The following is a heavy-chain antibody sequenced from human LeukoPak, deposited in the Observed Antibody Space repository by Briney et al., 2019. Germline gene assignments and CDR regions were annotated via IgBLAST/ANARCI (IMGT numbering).Heavy chain of an antibody. J-gene: IGHJ4*02. CDR1: GYTFTSYG. V-gene: IGHV1-18*01. CDR3: ARGDIVVVPAALGGDY. CDR2: ISAYNGNT. D-gene: IGHD2-2*01. Sequence: ASVKVSCKASGYTFTSYGISWGRQAPGQGREWMGWISAYNGNTNYAQKLQGRVTMTTDTSTSTAYMELRSLRSDDTAVYYCARGDIVVVPAALGGDYWGQGTLVTVSS.